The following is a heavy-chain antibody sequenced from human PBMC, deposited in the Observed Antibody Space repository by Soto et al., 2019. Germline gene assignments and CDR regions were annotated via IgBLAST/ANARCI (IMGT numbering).Heavy chain of an antibody. CDR3: ARARRDGYNGDDSDY. J-gene: IGHJ4*02. CDR1: VGSISSYY. Sequence: SETLSLTCTVSVGSISSYYWSWIRQPPGKGLEWIGYIYYSGSTNYNPSLKSRVTISVDTSKNQFSLKLSSVTAADTAVYYCARARRDGYNGDDSDYWGQGTLVTVSS. D-gene: IGHD2-21*01. CDR2: IYYSGST. V-gene: IGHV4-59*01.